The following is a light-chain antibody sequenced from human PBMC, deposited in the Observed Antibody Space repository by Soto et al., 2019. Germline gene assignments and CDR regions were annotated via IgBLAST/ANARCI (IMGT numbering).Light chain of an antibody. J-gene: IGLJ1*01. CDR2: EVT. Sequence: QSALTQPASVSGSPGQSITISCTGTSHDIGFFNYVSWYQQFPGNAPKLIIFEVTNRPSGVSNRFSASKSGNTASLTISGLQAEDGADYYCSSYTTRSTYVFGTGTKLTVL. V-gene: IGLV2-14*01. CDR1: SHDIGFFNY. CDR3: SSYTTRSTYV.